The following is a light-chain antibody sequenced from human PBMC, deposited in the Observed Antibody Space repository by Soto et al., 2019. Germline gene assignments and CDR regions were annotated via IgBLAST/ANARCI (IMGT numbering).Light chain of an antibody. Sequence: DIQMTQPPSSLSASVGDRVTITCRASQAISSYLAWYQQKPGKGPKLLIYAASALQSGVPSRFSASGSGTDFTLTISSLQPEDGATYYCQKHNSSPYTFGQGTKVEIK. CDR1: QAISSY. J-gene: IGKJ2*01. CDR3: QKHNSSPYT. V-gene: IGKV1-27*01. CDR2: AAS.